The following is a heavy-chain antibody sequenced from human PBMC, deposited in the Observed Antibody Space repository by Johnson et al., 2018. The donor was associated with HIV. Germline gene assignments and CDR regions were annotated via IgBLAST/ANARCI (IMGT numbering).Heavy chain of an antibody. V-gene: IGHV3-30*04. CDR1: GFTFSSYA. J-gene: IGHJ3*02. Sequence: QVQLVESGGGVVQPGRSLRLSCAASGFTFSSYAMHWVRQAPGKGLEWVAVISYDGSNKYYVDSVKGRFTISRDNAKNSLYLRMNSLRAEDTAVYYCVREWLYDAFDIWGQGTMVSVSS. CDR2: ISYDGSNK. D-gene: IGHD3-22*01. CDR3: VREWLYDAFDI.